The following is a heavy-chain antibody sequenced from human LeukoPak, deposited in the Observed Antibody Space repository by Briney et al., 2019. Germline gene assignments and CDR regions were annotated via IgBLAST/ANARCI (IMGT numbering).Heavy chain of an antibody. CDR1: GFTFDDYA. D-gene: IGHD3-16*01. Sequence: GGSLRLSCAASGFTFDDYAMHWVRQAPGKGLEWVSGISWNSVGIGYADSVKGRFTISRDNAKNSLYLQMNSLRAEDTALYYCAKASGGGYYYYYMDVWGKGTTVTVSS. CDR2: ISWNSVGI. J-gene: IGHJ6*03. CDR3: AKASGGGYYYYYMDV. V-gene: IGHV3-9*01.